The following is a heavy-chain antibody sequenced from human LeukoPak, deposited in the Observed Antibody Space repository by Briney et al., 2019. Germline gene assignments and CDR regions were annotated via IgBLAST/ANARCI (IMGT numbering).Heavy chain of an antibody. CDR2: ISSSSSYI. V-gene: IGHV3-21*01. Sequence: GGSLRLSCAASGFTFSSYSMNWVRQAPGKGLEWVSSISSSSSYIYYADSVKGRFTISRDNAKNSLYLQMNSLRAEDTAVYYCARVGVIGYYYYYMDVWGKGTTVTVSS. D-gene: IGHD3-10*01. CDR3: ARVGVIGYYYYYMDV. J-gene: IGHJ6*03. CDR1: GFTFSSYS.